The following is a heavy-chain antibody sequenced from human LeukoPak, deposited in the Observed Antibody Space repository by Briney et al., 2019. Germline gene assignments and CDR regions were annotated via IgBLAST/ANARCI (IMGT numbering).Heavy chain of an antibody. CDR3: ARVRIAVDEVYFDY. J-gene: IGHJ4*02. D-gene: IGHD6-19*01. V-gene: IGHV4-4*02. Sequence: SGTLSLTCAVSGGSISSSNWWSWVRQPPGKGLEWIGEIYHSGSTNYNPSLKSRVTISVDKSKNQFSLKLSSVTAADTAVYYRARVRIAVDEVYFDYWGQGTLVTVSS. CDR1: GGSISSSNW. CDR2: IYHSGST.